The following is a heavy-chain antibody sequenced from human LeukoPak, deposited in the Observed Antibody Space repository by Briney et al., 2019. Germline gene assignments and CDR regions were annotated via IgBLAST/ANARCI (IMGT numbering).Heavy chain of an antibody. CDR2: ISGSGGGT. Sequence: QPGASLRLSCAASGFTFSSYAMSWVRQAPGEGLEWLSAISGSGGGTYYADSVKGRFTISRDNSKNTLYLQMNSLRAEDTAVYYCAKDPTYYYDSSGYSALDWGQGTLVTVSS. CDR1: GFTFSSYA. D-gene: IGHD3-22*01. V-gene: IGHV3-23*01. J-gene: IGHJ4*02. CDR3: AKDPTYYYDSSGYSALD.